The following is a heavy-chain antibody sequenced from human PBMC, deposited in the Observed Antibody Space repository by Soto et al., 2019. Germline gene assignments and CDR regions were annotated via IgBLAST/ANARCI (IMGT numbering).Heavy chain of an antibody. CDR3: TTEIKLYYYGSGSYSDY. Sequence: GGSLRLSCAASGFTFSNAWMSWVRQAPGKGLEWVGRIKSKTDGGTTDYAAPVKGRFTISRDDSKNTLYLQMNSLKTEDTAVYYCTTEIKLYYYGSGSYSDYWGQGTLVTVSS. D-gene: IGHD3-10*01. V-gene: IGHV3-15*01. CDR2: IKSKTDGGTT. J-gene: IGHJ4*02. CDR1: GFTFSNAW.